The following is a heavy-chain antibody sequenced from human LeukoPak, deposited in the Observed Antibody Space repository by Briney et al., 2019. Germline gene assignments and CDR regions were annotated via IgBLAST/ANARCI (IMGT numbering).Heavy chain of an antibody. CDR3: AREGGITVTPSDAFDI. J-gene: IGHJ3*02. Sequence: ASVKVSCKASGGTFSSYAISWVRQAPGQGLEWMGGIIPIFGTANYAQKFQGRVTITADESTSTAYMELSSLRSEDTAVYYCAREGGITVTPSDAFDIWGQGTMVTVSS. D-gene: IGHD4-11*01. CDR1: GGTFSSYA. CDR2: IIPIFGTA. V-gene: IGHV1-69*13.